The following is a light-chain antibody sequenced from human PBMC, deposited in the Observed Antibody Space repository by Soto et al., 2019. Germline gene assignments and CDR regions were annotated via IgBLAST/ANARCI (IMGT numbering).Light chain of an antibody. Sequence: QSALTQPASVSGSPGQSITISCTGTSSDVGGYKFVSWYQQYPGKAPKLMIYEVTNRPSGVSYRFSGSKSGNTASLTISGLQAEDEADYYCSSYATSNTGVFGGGTKLTVL. CDR1: SSDVGGYKF. V-gene: IGLV2-14*01. CDR2: EVT. J-gene: IGLJ3*02. CDR3: SSYATSNTGV.